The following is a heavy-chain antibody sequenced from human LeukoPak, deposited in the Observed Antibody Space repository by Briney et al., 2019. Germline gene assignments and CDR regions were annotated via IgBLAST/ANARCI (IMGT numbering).Heavy chain of an antibody. CDR1: GFTVSSNY. CDR3: ARVRVDILTGYYDY. V-gene: IGHV3-66*01. Sequence: PGGSLRLSCAASGFTVSSNYMSWVRQAPGKGLEWVSVIYSGGSTYYADSVKGRFTISRDNSKNTLYLQMNSLRAEDTAVYYCARVRVDILTGYYDYWGQGTLVTVSS. CDR2: IYSGGST. J-gene: IGHJ4*02. D-gene: IGHD3-9*01.